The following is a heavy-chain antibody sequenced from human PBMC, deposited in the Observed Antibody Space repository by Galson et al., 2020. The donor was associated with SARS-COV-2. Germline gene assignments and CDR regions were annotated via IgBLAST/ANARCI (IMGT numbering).Heavy chain of an antibody. CDR2: ISGSGGST. Sequence: PGGSLRLSCAASGFTFSSYAMSWVRQAPGKGLEWVSAISGSGGSTYYADSVKGRFTISRDNSKNTLYLQMNSLRAEDTAVYYCAKAQGYCSGGSCYSNDFDYWGQGTLVTVSS. CDR1: GFTFSSYA. D-gene: IGHD2-15*01. J-gene: IGHJ4*02. V-gene: IGHV3-23*01. CDR3: AKAQGYCSGGSCYSNDFDY.